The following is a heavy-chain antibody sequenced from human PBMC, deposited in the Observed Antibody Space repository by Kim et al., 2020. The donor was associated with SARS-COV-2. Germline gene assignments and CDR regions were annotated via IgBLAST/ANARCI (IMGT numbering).Heavy chain of an antibody. CDR3: VKDPVGTFDP. CDR2: K. D-gene: IGHD2-15*01. J-gene: IGHJ5*02. V-gene: IGHV3-23*01. Sequence: KHYADPVKSRFTISRDNSKTMLYLEMSNLRVEDTAIYYCVKDPVGTFDPWGQGTLVTVSS.